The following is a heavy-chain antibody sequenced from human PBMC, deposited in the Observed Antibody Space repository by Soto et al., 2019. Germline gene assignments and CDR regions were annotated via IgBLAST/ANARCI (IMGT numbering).Heavy chain of an antibody. Sequence: PSETLSLTCTVSGGSISSYYWSWIRQPPGKGLEWIGYIYYSGSTNYSPSLKSRVTISVDTSKNQFSLKLSSVTAADTAVYYCARGVGHWDFWRDHNQQNWFDPWRQGTLVTVSS. CDR2: IYYSGST. J-gene: IGHJ5*02. V-gene: IGHV4-59*01. D-gene: IGHD3-3*01. CDR1: GGSISSYY. CDR3: ARGVGHWDFWRDHNQQNWFDP.